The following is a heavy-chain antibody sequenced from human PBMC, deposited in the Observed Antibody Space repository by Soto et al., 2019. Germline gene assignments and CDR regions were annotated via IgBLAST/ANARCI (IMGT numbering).Heavy chain of an antibody. CDR1: GFTFSSYD. D-gene: IGHD6-6*01. J-gene: IGHJ6*02. CDR3: ARGSSNYYYYGMDV. CDR2: IGTAGDP. Sequence: EVQLVESGGGLIQPGGSLRLSCAASGFTFSSYDMHWVRQATGKGLEWVSAIGTAGDPYYPGSVKGRFTISRENAKNSLYLQMNSLRAGDTAVYYCARGSSNYYYYGMDVWGQGTTVTVSS. V-gene: IGHV3-13*05.